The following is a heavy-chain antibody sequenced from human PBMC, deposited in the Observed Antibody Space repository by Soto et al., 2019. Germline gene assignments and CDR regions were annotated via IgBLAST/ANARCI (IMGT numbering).Heavy chain of an antibody. Sequence: GGFLRLSCAASGFTFSSYDMHWVRQATGKGLEWVSAIGTAGDTYYPGSVKGRFTISRENAKNSLYLQMNSLRAGDTAVYYCARVTIFGAYDYWGQGTLVTVSS. J-gene: IGHJ4*02. CDR1: GFTFSSYD. CDR3: ARVTIFGAYDY. D-gene: IGHD3-3*01. V-gene: IGHV3-13*01. CDR2: IGTAGDT.